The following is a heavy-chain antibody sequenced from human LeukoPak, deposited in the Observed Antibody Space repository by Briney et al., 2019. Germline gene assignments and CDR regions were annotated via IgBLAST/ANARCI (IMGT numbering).Heavy chain of an antibody. J-gene: IGHJ4*02. CDR3: ARALRGAYDY. CDR1: GGCVSGNSSA. CDR2: TYYRSKWYN. D-gene: IGHD3-10*01. V-gene: IGHV6-1*01. Sequence: SQTLSLTCAISGGCVSGNSSAWNRHRQSPSRGLEGLGRTYYRSKWYNDYAVSVKSRITINPDTSKTQFSLQLNSVTPEDTAVYYCARALRGAYDYWGQGTLVTVSS.